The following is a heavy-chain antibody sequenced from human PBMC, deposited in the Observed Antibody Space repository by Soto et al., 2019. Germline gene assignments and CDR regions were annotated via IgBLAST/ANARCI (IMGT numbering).Heavy chain of an antibody. J-gene: IGHJ4*02. CDR2: ISGSGLIA. D-gene: IGHD3-16*01. Sequence: PGGSLRLSCSISGFTSGNYAMNWVRQAPGKGLEWLSVISGSGLIAYYAYSVKGRFTVSSDKPKSTVILQLTNLTLEDTAIYYCAQAERLWVPFRWGQGTLVTVSS. CDR3: AQAERLWVPFR. CDR1: GFTSGNYA. V-gene: IGHV3-23*01.